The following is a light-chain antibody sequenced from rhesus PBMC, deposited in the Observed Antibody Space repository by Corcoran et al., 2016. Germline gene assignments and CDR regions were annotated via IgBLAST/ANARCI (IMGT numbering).Light chain of an antibody. J-gene: IGKJ1*01. CDR1: ENVNNY. CDR3: LQYSSSWT. CDR2: KAS. Sequence: DIQMTQSPSSLSASVGDRVTITCRASENVNNYLNGYQQKPGKAPKLLIYKASTLQSGVPSRFSGSGSGTDYTFTISSLQSEDVATYYCLQYSSSWTFGQGTKVAIK. V-gene: IGKV1-74*01.